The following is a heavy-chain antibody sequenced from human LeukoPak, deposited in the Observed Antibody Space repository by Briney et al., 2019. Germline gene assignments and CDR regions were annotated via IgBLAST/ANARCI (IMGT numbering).Heavy chain of an antibody. Sequence: SETLSLTCTVSGGSIITSSYYWGWIRQPPGKGLEWIGSIYYSGSTYYNPSLESRVTISVDTSRNQFSLKLSSVTAADTAVYYCARQEYYYGSGSYHPPYYFDYWGQGTLVTVSS. V-gene: IGHV4-39*01. D-gene: IGHD3-10*01. CDR1: GGSIITSSYY. CDR2: IYYSGST. CDR3: ARQEYYYGSGSYHPPYYFDY. J-gene: IGHJ4*02.